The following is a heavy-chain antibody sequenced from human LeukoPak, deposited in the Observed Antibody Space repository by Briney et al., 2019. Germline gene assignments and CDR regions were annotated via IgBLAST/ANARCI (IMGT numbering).Heavy chain of an antibody. CDR1: GFTFSSYA. D-gene: IGHD6-13*01. CDR2: ISGSDDST. CDR3: AKDSGHSSSWYY. V-gene: IGHV3-23*01. Sequence: GSLRLSRAASGFTFSSYAMNWVRQAPGKGLEWVSGISGSDDSTYYADSVKGRFTISRDISRNTLYLQMNSLRAEDTAVYYCAKDSGHSSSWYYWGQGTLVTVSS. J-gene: IGHJ4*02.